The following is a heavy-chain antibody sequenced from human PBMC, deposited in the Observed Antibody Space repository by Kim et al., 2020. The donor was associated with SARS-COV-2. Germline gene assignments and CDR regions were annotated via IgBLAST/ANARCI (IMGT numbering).Heavy chain of an antibody. CDR3: ARHGGVFFDF. CDR2: T. J-gene: IGHJ4*02. D-gene: IGHD3-16*01. Sequence: TNYEDFLQGRITISRDNAKKSLYLQVNTLRAEDTAVYYCARHGGVFFDFWGQGTLVTVSS. V-gene: IGHV3-11*06.